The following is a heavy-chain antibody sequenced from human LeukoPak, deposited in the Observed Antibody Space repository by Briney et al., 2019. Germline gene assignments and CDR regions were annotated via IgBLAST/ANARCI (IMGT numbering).Heavy chain of an antibody. Sequence: TGGSLRLSCAASGFTFSSYAMSWVRQAPGKGLEWVSAISGSGGSTYYADSVKGRFTISRDNSKNTLYLQMNSLRAEDTAVYYCAKSSGTNYYYYGMDVWGQGTTVTVSS. J-gene: IGHJ6*02. CDR3: AKSSGTNYYYYGMDV. V-gene: IGHV3-23*01. CDR1: GFTFSSYA. CDR2: ISGSGGST.